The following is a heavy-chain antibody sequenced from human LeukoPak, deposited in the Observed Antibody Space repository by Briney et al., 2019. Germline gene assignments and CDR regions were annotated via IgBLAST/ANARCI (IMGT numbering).Heavy chain of an antibody. V-gene: IGHV1-2*02. J-gene: IGHJ4*02. CDR2: INPNSGGT. CDR3: ARDDSSGYSDY. Sequence: ASVKVSCKASGYTFTGYYMHWVRQAPGQGLEWMGWINPNSGGTNYAQKFHGRVTMTRHTSISTAYMELSRLRSEDTAVYYCARDDSSGYSDYWGQGTLVTVSS. CDR1: GYTFTGYY. D-gene: IGHD3-22*01.